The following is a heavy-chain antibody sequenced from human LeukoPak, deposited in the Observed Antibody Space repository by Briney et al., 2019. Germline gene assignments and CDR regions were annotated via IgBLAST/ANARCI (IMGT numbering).Heavy chain of an antibody. CDR1: GYTLTELS. CDR3: ATDVWVGATTGTFDY. CDR2: FDPEDGET. D-gene: IGHD1-26*01. J-gene: IGHJ4*02. V-gene: IGHV1-24*01. Sequence: SVKVSCKVSGYTLTELSMHWVRQAPGKGLEWMGGFDPEDGETIYAQKFQGRVTMTEDTSTDTAYMELSSLRSEDTAVYYCATDVWVGATTGTFDYWGQGTLVTVSS.